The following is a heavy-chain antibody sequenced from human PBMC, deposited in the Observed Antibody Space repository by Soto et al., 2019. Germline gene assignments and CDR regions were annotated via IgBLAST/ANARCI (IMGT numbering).Heavy chain of an antibody. V-gene: IGHV3-7*01. Sequence: GGSLRLSCAASGFTFSSYWMSWVRQAPGKGLEWVANIKQDGSEKYYVDSVKGRFTISRDNAKNSLYLQMNSLRAEDTAVYYCARDASGYDYLYFDYWGQGTLVTVSS. J-gene: IGHJ4*02. CDR1: GFTFSSYW. CDR3: ARDASGYDYLYFDY. D-gene: IGHD5-12*01. CDR2: IKQDGSEK.